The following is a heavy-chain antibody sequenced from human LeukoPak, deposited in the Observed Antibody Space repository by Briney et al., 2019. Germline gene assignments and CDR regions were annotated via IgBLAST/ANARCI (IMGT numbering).Heavy chain of an antibody. CDR3: ARGEEYYDSSGYYGH. J-gene: IGHJ4*02. CDR2: ISAYNGNT. Sequence: ASVKVSCKASGYTFTSYGISWVRQAPGQGLEWMGWISAYNGNTNYAQKLQGRVTMTTETSTSTAYMELRSLRSDDTAVYYCARGEEYYDSSGYYGHWGQGTLVTVSS. V-gene: IGHV1-18*01. D-gene: IGHD3-22*01. CDR1: GYTFTSYG.